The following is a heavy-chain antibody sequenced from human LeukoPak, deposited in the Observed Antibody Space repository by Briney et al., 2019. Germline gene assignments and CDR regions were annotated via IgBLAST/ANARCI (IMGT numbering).Heavy chain of an antibody. D-gene: IGHD6-13*01. Sequence: ASVKVSCEASGYTFTDNYIHWVRQAPGQGLQWMGWINPNSGGTNYAQKFQGRVTMTRDTSVSTAYMELSRLRSDDTAVYYCARDFGQLTEYNWFDPWGQGTLVTVSS. CDR1: GYTFTDNY. CDR2: INPNSGGT. V-gene: IGHV1-2*02. CDR3: ARDFGQLTEYNWFDP. J-gene: IGHJ5*02.